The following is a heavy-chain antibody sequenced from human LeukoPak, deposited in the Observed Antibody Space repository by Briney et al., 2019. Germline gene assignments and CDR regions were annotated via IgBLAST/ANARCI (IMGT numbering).Heavy chain of an antibody. D-gene: IGHD3-22*01. Sequence: GESLKISCKGSGYIFTAYWIGWVRQMPGKGLEWMGIIYSGDSDTRYSPSFQGQVTISADKSISTAYLQWSSLKASDTAMYYCARRFYYYDSSGYYPIDAFDIWGQGTMVTVSS. CDR1: GYIFTAYW. J-gene: IGHJ3*02. CDR2: IYSGDSDT. V-gene: IGHV5-51*01. CDR3: ARRFYYYDSSGYYPIDAFDI.